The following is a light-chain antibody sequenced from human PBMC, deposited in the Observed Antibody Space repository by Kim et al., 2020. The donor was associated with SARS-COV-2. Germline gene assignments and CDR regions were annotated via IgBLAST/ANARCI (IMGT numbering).Light chain of an antibody. J-gene: IGKJ5*01. CDR3: QQYNNWPPLT. CDR2: GAS. Sequence: EIVMTQSPATLSASPGERATLSCRASQSVSSKLAWYQQKPGQGPRLLIYGASTRAPGIPARFSGSGSGTEFTLTISSLQSEDVAVYYCQQYNNWPPLTFGQGTRLEIK. V-gene: IGKV3D-15*01. CDR1: QSVSSK.